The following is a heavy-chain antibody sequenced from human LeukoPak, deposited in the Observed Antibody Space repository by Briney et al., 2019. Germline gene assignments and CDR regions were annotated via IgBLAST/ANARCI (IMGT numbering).Heavy chain of an antibody. J-gene: IGHJ3*02. CDR1: GGSINGYY. V-gene: IGHV4-4*07. Sequence: SETLSLTCTVSGGSINGYYWSWIRQSAGKGLEWIGHMYTTGSTHYNPSLKSRVTMSVDTSKKQFSLTLNSATAADTAVYYCARIRDGYNDAYDIWGQGTVVTVPS. D-gene: IGHD5-24*01. CDR2: MYTTGST. CDR3: ARIRDGYNDAYDI.